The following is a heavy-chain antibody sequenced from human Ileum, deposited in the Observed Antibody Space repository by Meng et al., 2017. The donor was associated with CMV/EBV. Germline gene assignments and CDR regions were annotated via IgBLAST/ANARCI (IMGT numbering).Heavy chain of an antibody. CDR2: IRSKSYGGTT. CDR1: GFMFDDYA. CDR3: AKAGGYSGSYPFDG. V-gene: IGHV3-49*04. D-gene: IGHD1-26*01. Sequence: GGSLRLSCTASGFMFDDYAMSWVRQAPGKGLEWVGFIRSKSYGGTTEYAASVKGRFTISRDNAKSSLYLQMNSLRPEDMALYFCAKAGGYSGSYPFDGWGRGTLVTVSS. J-gene: IGHJ4*02.